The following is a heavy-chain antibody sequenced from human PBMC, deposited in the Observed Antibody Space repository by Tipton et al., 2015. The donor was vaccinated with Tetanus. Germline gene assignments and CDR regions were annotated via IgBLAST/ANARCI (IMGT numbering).Heavy chain of an antibody. Sequence: TLSLTCTVSGGSISNYYWSWIRQPPGKGLEWIGYIYYSGSTNYNPSLKSRVTISVDTSKNQFSLKLSSVTAADTAFYYCARQSCSGGSCRFDPWGQGTLVTVSS. J-gene: IGHJ5*02. CDR3: ARQSCSGGSCRFDP. V-gene: IGHV4-59*08. CDR2: IYYSGST. D-gene: IGHD2-15*01. CDR1: GGSISNYY.